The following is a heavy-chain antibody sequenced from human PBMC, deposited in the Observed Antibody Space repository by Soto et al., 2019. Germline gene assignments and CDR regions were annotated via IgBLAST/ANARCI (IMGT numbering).Heavy chain of an antibody. J-gene: IGHJ6*02. CDR3: ARGGGYVYGSNFYGLDV. D-gene: IGHD5-18*01. CDR1: RGSFSGFY. Sequence: SETLSLTCGVYRGSFSGFYWSWVRQTPGGGLEWIGEINHSGTTNYNPSFQNRVTISVDKSTNNFSLKMTSVTAADAAVYYCARGGGYVYGSNFYGLDVWGQGTTVTVSS. CDR2: INHSGTT. V-gene: IGHV4-34*01.